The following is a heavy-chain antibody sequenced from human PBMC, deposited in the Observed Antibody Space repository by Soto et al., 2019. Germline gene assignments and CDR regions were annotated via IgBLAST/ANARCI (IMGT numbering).Heavy chain of an antibody. J-gene: IGHJ6*02. CDR1: GFTFNSSG. Sequence: PGGSLRLCCAASGFTFNSSGMHWVRQAPGKGLEWVAVISYDGSNKYYADSVKGRFTISRDNSKNTLYLQMNSLRAEDTAVYYCAKDTAYYYYGMDVWGQGTTVTVSS. CDR2: ISYDGSNK. CDR3: AKDTAYYYYGMDV. D-gene: IGHD5-18*01. V-gene: IGHV3-30*18.